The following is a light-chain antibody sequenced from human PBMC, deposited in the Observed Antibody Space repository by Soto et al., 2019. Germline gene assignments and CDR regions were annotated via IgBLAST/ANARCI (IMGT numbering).Light chain of an antibody. CDR2: AES. V-gene: IGKV1-39*01. J-gene: IGKJ2*01. Sequence: DIQMTQSPSSLSASVGDRVTITCRASQSISNYLNWYQLKPGKAPKLRIYAESSLQSGVPSRFSGSGSGTDFTLTISSLQPEDFATYYCHQTYKPPYTFGQGTKLEI. CDR1: QSISNY. CDR3: HQTYKPPYT.